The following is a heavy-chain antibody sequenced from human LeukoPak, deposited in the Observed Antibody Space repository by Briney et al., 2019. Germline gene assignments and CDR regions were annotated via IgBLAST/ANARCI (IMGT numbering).Heavy chain of an antibody. CDR3: ARGDTILNWFDP. J-gene: IGHJ5*02. CDR1: GGTFSSEA. V-gene: IGHV1-69*05. CDR2: IIPIFGRA. Sequence: SVKVSCKASGGTFSSEAFIWVRQAPGQGLEWMGGIIPIFGRADYAQKFQDIVTITTGESTSTVYMELSSLRSEDTAVYYCARGDTILNWFDPWGQGSLVTVSS. D-gene: IGHD3-3*01.